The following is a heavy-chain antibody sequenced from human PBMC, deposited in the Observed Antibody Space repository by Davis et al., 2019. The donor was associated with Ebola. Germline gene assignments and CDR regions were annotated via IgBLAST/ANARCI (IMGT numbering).Heavy chain of an antibody. V-gene: IGHV3-53*01. Sequence: PGGSLRLSCAASGFTVSSNYMSRVRQAPGKGLEWVSVIYSGGSTYYADSVKGRFTISRDNSKNTLYLQMNSLRAEDTAVYYCARVETDYGMDVWGQGTTVTVSS. J-gene: IGHJ6*02. CDR3: ARVETDYGMDV. D-gene: IGHD5-24*01. CDR1: GFTVSSNY. CDR2: IYSGGST.